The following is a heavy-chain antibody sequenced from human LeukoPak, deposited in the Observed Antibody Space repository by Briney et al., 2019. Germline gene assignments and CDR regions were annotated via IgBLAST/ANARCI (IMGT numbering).Heavy chain of an antibody. V-gene: IGHV4-59*01. CDR2: IYYSGST. CDR1: GGSIGSYY. J-gene: IGHJ3*02. Sequence: SETLSLTCTVSGGSIGSYYWSWIRQPPGKGLEWIGYIYYSGSTSYNPSLKSRVTISVDTSKNQFSLKLSSVTAADTAVYYCARDRRDGYNYEGFDIWGQGTMVTVSS. CDR3: ARDRRDGYNYEGFDI. D-gene: IGHD5-24*01.